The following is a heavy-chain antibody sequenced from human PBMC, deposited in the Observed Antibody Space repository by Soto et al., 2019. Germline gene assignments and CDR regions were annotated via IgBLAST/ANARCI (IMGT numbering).Heavy chain of an antibody. V-gene: IGHV4-30-4*01. CDR2: IYYSGST. J-gene: IGHJ4*02. D-gene: IGHD5-18*01. Sequence: QVQLQESGPGLVKPSQTLSLTCTVSGGSISSGDYYWSWIRQPPGKGLEWIGYIYYSGSTYYNPSPKSHVTNSGDTSKYLFSLQLSSVNAADTAVYSCASNSYGYTFDDYWGQGTLVTVSS. CDR1: GGSISSGDYY. CDR3: ASNSYGYTFDDY.